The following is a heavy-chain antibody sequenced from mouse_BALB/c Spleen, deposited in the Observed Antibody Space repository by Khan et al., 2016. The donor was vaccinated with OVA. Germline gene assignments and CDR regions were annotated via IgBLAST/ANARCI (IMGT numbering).Heavy chain of an antibody. CDR1: GYTFTSYT. J-gene: IGHJ3*01. CDR2: INPSNGYT. CDR3: VRDGAYHRNDGWFAY. V-gene: IGHV1-4*01. D-gene: IGHD2-14*01. Sequence: QVQLKQSGAELARPGASVKMSCKASGYTFTSYTIHWIKKRPGQGLEWIGYINPSNGYTNYNQKFKDKATLTTDKSSTTAYLQLSSLTSDDSAVCSCVRDGAYHRNDGWFAYWGQGTLVTVSA.